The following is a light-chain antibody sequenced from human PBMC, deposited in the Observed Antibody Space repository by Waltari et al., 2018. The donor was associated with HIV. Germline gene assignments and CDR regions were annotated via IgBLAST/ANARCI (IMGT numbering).Light chain of an antibody. V-gene: IGLV1-44*01. CDR3: AAWDDSLNGHVV. CDR2: YGN. J-gene: IGLJ2*01. CDR1: FSNTDRNV. Sequence: QSVLTQPPSASGTPGQRVTISCSGSFSNTDRNVVYWYQQLPGTAPKLLIYYGNRRPSAVPDRFSGSKSGTSASLVISGLQSDDEADYYCAAWDDSLNGHVVFGGGTKLTVL.